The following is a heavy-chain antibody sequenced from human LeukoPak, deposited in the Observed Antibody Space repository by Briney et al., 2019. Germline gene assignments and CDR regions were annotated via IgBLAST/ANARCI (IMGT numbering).Heavy chain of an antibody. J-gene: IGHJ3*02. Sequence: GGSLRLSCAASGFTFSSYSMNWARQAPGKGLEWVSYISSSSSTIYYADSVKGRFTISRDNAKNSLYLQMNSLRAEDTAVYYCAREGHLYSSGWYLDAFDIWGQGTMVTVSS. CDR1: GFTFSSYS. V-gene: IGHV3-48*01. CDR3: AREGHLYSSGWYLDAFDI. CDR2: ISSSSSTI. D-gene: IGHD6-19*01.